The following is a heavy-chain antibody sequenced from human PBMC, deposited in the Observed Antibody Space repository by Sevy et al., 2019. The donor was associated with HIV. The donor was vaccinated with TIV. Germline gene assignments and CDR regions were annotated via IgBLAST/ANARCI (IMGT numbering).Heavy chain of an antibody. D-gene: IGHD3-3*01. CDR1: GDTISSNSHY. CDR2: IFYSGTT. J-gene: IGHJ5*02. CDR3: ARHATPRLFLFVSSGGFDP. V-gene: IGHV4-39*01. Sequence: SETLSLTCSVSGDTISSNSHYWDWIRQSPGKGLEWIGSIFYSGTTYYNPSLKSRLTISVDTSNNQFFLKLDSVTAADTAVYYCARHATPRLFLFVSSGGFDPRGQGTLVTVSS.